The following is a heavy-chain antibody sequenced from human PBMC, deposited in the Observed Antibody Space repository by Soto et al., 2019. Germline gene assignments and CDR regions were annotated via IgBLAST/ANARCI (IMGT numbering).Heavy chain of an antibody. D-gene: IGHD3-3*01. CDR2: ISSGSSTI. CDR3: ARESRFLEWLSLNWFDP. Sequence: GGSLRLSCAASGFTFSSYGMNWVRQAPGKGLEWVSYISSGSSTIYYADSVKGRFTISRDNAKNSLYLQMNSLRDEDTAVYYCARESRFLEWLSLNWFDPWGQGTLVTVSS. V-gene: IGHV3-48*02. CDR1: GFTFSSYG. J-gene: IGHJ5*02.